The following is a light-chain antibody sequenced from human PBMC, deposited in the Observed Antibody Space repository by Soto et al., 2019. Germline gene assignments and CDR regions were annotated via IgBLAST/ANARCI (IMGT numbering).Light chain of an antibody. V-gene: IGKV3-11*01. Sequence: EIVLTQSPATVSLSQGERATLSCRASQSVRTSLAWYQQKPGQAPRLLIYDTVNRATGVPARFRGSGSEADFTHTISSLEPEDFAVYYCQQRSNWLITFGQRTRLEI. CDR3: QQRSNWLIT. CDR1: QSVRTS. CDR2: DTV. J-gene: IGKJ5*01.